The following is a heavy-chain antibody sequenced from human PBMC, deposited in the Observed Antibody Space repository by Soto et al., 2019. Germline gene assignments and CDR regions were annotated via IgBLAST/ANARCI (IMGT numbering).Heavy chain of an antibody. CDR3: AHSGSSVLLDY. CDR2: VYWNGDK. Sequence: SGPTLVNPTQTLTLTCTFSGFSLNSDEVGVGWIRQPPGGALEWLALVYWNGDKRYSPSLQTRLTITKDTSKDQVVLTMTNMDPVDTATYYCAHSGSSVLLDYWGQGTLVTVSS. V-gene: IGHV2-5*01. CDR1: GFSLNSDEVG. J-gene: IGHJ4*02. D-gene: IGHD6-25*01.